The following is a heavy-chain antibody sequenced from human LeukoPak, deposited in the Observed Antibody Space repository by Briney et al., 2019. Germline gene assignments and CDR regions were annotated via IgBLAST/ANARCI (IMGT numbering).Heavy chain of an antibody. V-gene: IGHV3-23*01. J-gene: IGHJ4*02. CDR3: AKENYDMYYFDY. CDR1: GYTFTSYG. D-gene: IGHD3-22*01. CDR2: ISGSGGST. Sequence: SCKASGYTFTSYGISWVRQAPGKGLEWVSAISGSGGSTYYADSVKGRFTISRDNSKNTLYLQMNSLRAEDTAVYYCAKENYDMYYFDYWGQGTLVTVSS.